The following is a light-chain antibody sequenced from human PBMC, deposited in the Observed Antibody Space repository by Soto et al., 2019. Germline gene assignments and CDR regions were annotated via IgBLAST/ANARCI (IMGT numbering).Light chain of an antibody. J-gene: IGLJ3*02. CDR1: SSDVGSYNF. Sequence: QSALTQPASVSGSPGQSITISCTGSSSDVGSYNFVSWHQQHPGKAPKLMIYEGSKRPSGVSNRFSGSKSGNTASLTISGLQAEDEADYYCCSYAGSSTWVLGGGTKLTVL. CDR2: EGS. V-gene: IGLV2-23*01. CDR3: CSYAGSSTWV.